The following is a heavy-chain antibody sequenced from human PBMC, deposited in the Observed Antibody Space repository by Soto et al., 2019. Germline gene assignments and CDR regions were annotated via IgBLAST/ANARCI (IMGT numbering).Heavy chain of an antibody. V-gene: IGHV3-23*01. D-gene: IGHD3-9*01. Sequence: EVQLLESGGGFVQPGESLRLSCAASGFTFSLSAMSWVHQAPGRGLDWVSSLSGGGSTTDYADSVKGRFTISRDNSKNTVHLQMNSLRAEDTAVYYCAKVPEYDSLTGCDYWGQGALVTVSS. CDR1: GFTFSLSA. J-gene: IGHJ4*02. CDR2: LSGGGSTT. CDR3: AKVPEYDSLTGCDY.